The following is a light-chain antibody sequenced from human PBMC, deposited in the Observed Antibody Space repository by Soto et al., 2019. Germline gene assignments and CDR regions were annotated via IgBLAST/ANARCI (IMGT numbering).Light chain of an antibody. J-gene: IGLJ2*01. CDR1: SSNIGNNY. CDR2: DNN. V-gene: IGLV1-51*01. Sequence: QSVLTQPPSVSAAPGQKVTIFCSGSSSNIGNNYVSWYQQLPGTAPKLLIYDNNKRPSGIPDRFSGSKSGTSATLGITGLQTWYEADYYCGTWDSSLSAVVFGGGTKLTVL. CDR3: GTWDSSLSAVV.